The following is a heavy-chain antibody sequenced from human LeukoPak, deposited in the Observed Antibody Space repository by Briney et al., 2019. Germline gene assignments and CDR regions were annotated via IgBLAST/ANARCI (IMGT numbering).Heavy chain of an antibody. V-gene: IGHV3-23*01. Sequence: GGSQRLSCAASGFTFSSYAMSWVRQAPGKGLEWVSAISGSGGSTYYADSVKGRFTISRDNSKNTLYLQMNSLRAEDTAVYYCAKDRWSSTSMRWFDPWGQGTLVTVSS. CDR2: ISGSGGST. CDR3: AKDRWSSTSMRWFDP. CDR1: GFTFSSYA. J-gene: IGHJ5*02. D-gene: IGHD2-2*01.